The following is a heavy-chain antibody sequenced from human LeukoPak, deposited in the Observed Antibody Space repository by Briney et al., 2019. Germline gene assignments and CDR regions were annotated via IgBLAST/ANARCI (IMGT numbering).Heavy chain of an antibody. CDR1: GFTFSGSA. J-gene: IGHJ3*02. CDR3: TRPSSVDYDSSGYSDAFDI. V-gene: IGHV3-73*01. Sequence: GGSLRLSCAASGFTFSGSAMHWVRQASGKGLEWVGRIRSKAISYATAYAASVKGRFTISRDDSKNTAYLQMNSLKTEDTAVYYCTRPSSVDYDSSGYSDAFDIWGQGTMVTVSS. CDR2: IRSKAISYAT. D-gene: IGHD3-22*01.